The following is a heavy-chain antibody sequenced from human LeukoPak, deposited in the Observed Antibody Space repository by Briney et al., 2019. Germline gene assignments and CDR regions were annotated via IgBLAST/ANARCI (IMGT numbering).Heavy chain of an antibody. CDR3: ARAALGYCSSTSCLDAFDI. CDR1: GGSISGGSYY. D-gene: IGHD2-2*01. CDR2: IYTSGST. J-gene: IGHJ3*02. V-gene: IGHV4-61*02. Sequence: SETLSLTXTVSGGSISGGSYYWSWIRQPAGNGLEWIGRIYTSGSTNYNPSLKSRVTISVDTSKNQFSLKLSSVTAADTAVYYCARAALGYCSSTSCLDAFDIWGQGTMVTVSS.